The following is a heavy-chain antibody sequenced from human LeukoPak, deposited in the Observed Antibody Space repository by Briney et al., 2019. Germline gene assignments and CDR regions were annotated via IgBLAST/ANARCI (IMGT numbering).Heavy chain of an antibody. CDR1: GGSFSGYY. J-gene: IGHJ4*02. D-gene: IGHD2-2*01. Sequence: SETLSLTCAVYGGSFSGYYWSWIRQPPGKGLEWIGNIYHSGTTYYTPSLRSRVAISLDTSKNQFSLRLTSATAADTAIYYCARHSSRALDYWGQGTLVIVSS. CDR2: IYHSGTT. V-gene: IGHV4-34*01. CDR3: ARHSSRALDY.